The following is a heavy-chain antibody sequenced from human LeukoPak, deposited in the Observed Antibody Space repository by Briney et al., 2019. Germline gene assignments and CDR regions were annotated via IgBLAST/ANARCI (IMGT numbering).Heavy chain of an antibody. CDR3: TRSTNLEAFDI. CDR1: GGSFSGYY. CDR2: INHSGST. J-gene: IGHJ3*02. D-gene: IGHD2-8*01. V-gene: IGHV4-34*01. Sequence: SETLSLTCAVYGGSFSGYYWSWIRQPPGKGLEWIGEINHSGSTNYNPSLKSRVTVSVDTSKNQCSLKLSSVTTADTAVYYCTRSTNLEAFDIWGQGTMVTVSS.